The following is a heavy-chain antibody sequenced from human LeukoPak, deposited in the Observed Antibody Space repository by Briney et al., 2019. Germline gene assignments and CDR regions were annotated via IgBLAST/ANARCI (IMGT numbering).Heavy chain of an antibody. CDR3: ARDRSGSYFGYFDN. V-gene: IGHV3-21*01. CDR2: ISSSGNYI. CDR1: GFTFTTYG. D-gene: IGHD1-26*01. J-gene: IGHJ4*02. Sequence: GGSLRLSCEASGFTFTTYGMNWVRQAPGQGLEWISFISSSGNYIYYADSVKGRCTISRDNSKNSVYLQMNGLRVEDTAVYYCARDRSGSYFGYFDNWGQGTLVTVSS.